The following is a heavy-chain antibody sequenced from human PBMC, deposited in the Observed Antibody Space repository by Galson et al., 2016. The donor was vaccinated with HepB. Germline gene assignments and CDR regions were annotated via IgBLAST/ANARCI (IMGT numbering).Heavy chain of an antibody. CDR3: TGRAGGYPFDY. CDR1: GFTFSGSA. Sequence: SLRLSCAASGFTFSGSAMHWVRQASGKGLEWVGRIRSRTKSYATAYAASVKGRFTISRDDSKNTAYPQMNSLKTEDTAVYYCTGRAGGYPFDYGGQGTLVTVSS. V-gene: IGHV3-73*01. CDR2: IRSRTKSYAT. D-gene: IGHD4-23*01. J-gene: IGHJ4*02.